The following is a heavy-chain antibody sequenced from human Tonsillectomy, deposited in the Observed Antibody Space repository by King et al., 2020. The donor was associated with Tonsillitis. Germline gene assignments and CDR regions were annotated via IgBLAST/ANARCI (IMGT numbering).Heavy chain of an antibody. V-gene: IGHV3-9*01. CDR3: AKDIGPNIFGYLGGYGMDV. Sequence: EVQLVESGGGLVQPGRSLRLSCAASGFIFDDYAMHWVRHAPGKGLEWVSGISWNSGSIAYVDSVKGRFTISRDNAKNSLYLQMNSLRAEDTALYYCAKDIGPNIFGYLGGYGMDVWGQGATVTVSS. D-gene: IGHD5-18*01. J-gene: IGHJ6*02. CDR2: ISWNSGSI. CDR1: GFIFDDYA.